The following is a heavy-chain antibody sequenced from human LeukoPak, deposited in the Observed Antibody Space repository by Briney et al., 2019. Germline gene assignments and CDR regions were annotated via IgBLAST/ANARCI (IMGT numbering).Heavy chain of an antibody. V-gene: IGHV6-1*01. CDR1: GDSVSSNSAA. CDR3: ARDVPFCSSTSCPGARGYFDY. J-gene: IGHJ4*02. CDR2: TYYRSKWYN. Sequence: SQTLSLTCAISGDSVSSNSAAWNWIRQSPSRGLEWLGRTYYRSKWYNDYAVSVKSRITINPDTSKNQFSLQLNSVTPEDTAVHYCARDVPFCSSTSCPGARGYFDYWGQGTLVTVSS. D-gene: IGHD2-2*01.